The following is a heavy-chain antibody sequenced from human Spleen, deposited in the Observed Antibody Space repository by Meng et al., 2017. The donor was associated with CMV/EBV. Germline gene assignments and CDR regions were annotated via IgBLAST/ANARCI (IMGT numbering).Heavy chain of an antibody. CDR1: GYSISSGDY. J-gene: IGHJ4*01. CDR3: ARMYSGYDYEYYFDY. D-gene: IGHD5-12*01. CDR2: IYQSGST. V-gene: IGHV4-38-2*02. Sequence: GPLRLSCTVSGYSISSGDYWGWIRQPPGKGLEWIGSIYQSGSTYYNPSLKSRVTISVDKSKNQFSLKLSSVTAADTAVYYCARMYSGYDYEYYFDYWGHGTLVTVSS.